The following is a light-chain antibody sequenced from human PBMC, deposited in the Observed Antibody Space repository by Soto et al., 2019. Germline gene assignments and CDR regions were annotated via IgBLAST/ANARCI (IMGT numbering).Light chain of an antibody. V-gene: IGKV3-15*01. J-gene: IGKJ4*01. Sequence: EIVMTQSPATLSLSPGERATLSCKASQSVSTNFAWYQQKPGQAPRLLIYGASTRAAAIPARLSGSGSGPEVTLPISSLLSADVAVYFCQQYYNWSPLTFGGGTKVEIK. CDR3: QQYYNWSPLT. CDR1: QSVSTN. CDR2: GAS.